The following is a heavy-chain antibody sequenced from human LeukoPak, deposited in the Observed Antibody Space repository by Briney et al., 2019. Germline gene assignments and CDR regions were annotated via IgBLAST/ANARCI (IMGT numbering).Heavy chain of an antibody. Sequence: ASVKVSCKASGYTFTSYDINWVRQATGQGLEWMGWMNPNSGNTGYAQKFRGRVTITGDTSISTVYMELSSLTSEDTAVYYCARDIDYWGQGTLVTVSS. CDR2: MNPNSGNT. CDR1: GYTFTSYD. J-gene: IGHJ4*02. CDR3: ARDIDY. V-gene: IGHV1-8*03.